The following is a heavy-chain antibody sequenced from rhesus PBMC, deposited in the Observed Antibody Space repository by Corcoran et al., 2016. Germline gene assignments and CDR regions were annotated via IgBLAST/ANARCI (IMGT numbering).Heavy chain of an antibody. V-gene: IGHV4S7*01. J-gene: IGHJ4*01. Sequence: QVQLQESGPGLVKPSETLSLTCAVSGGSISGGSGWSWIRQPPGKGLEWIGHIFGSIGSTYYNPSLKSRVTISRDTSKNQFSLKLSSVTAADTAVYYCARRTYTYYFDYWGQGVLVTVSS. CDR3: ARRTYTYYFDY. CDR1: GGSISGGSG. CDR2: IFGSIGST. D-gene: IGHD1-44*01.